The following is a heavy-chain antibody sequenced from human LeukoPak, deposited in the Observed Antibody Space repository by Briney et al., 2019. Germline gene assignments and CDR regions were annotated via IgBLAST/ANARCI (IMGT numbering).Heavy chain of an antibody. CDR2: INPNSGGT. D-gene: IGHD4-17*01. V-gene: IGHV1-2*02. CDR3: ARGIDYGDFLTSAGERYYFDY. CDR1: GYTFTGYY. Sequence: ASVKVSCKASGYTFTGYYIHWVRQAPGQGLEWMGWINPNSGGTNYAQKFQGRVTMTRDTSISTAYMELSRLRSDDTAVYYCARGIDYGDFLTSAGERYYFDYWGQGTLVTVSS. J-gene: IGHJ4*02.